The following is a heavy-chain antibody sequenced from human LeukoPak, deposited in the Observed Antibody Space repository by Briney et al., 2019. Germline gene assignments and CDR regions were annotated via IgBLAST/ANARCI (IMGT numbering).Heavy chain of an antibody. J-gene: IGHJ4*02. Sequence: PSQTLSLTCTVSAGSINSGDYYWSWIRQPPGKGLEWIGYIYYSGSTYYNPSLQSRLTISLDTSKNQFSLNLSSVTAADTAVYYCARDFRDGTGGLDYWGQGTLVTVSS. CDR2: IYYSGST. CDR1: AGSINSGDYY. V-gene: IGHV4-30-4*01. CDR3: ARDFRDGTGGLDY. D-gene: IGHD3/OR15-3a*01.